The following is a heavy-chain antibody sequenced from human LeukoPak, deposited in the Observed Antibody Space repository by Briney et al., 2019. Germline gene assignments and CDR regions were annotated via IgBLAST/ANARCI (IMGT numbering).Heavy chain of an antibody. CDR2: IKQDGSEK. Sequence: IKQDGSEKYYVDSVKGRFTISRDNAKNTVYLQMDSLRAEDTAVYYCLKDADYWGHGTRVTVSS. V-gene: IGHV3-7*01. J-gene: IGHJ4*01. CDR3: LKDADY. D-gene: IGHD2-2*01.